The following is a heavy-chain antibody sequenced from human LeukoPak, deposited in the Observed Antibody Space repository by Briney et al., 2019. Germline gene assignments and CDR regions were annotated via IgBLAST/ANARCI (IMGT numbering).Heavy chain of an antibody. CDR2: IWYDGSNK. CDR1: GSTFSTYG. D-gene: IGHD2-8*01. V-gene: IGHV3-33*01. CDR3: ARSVYSYSFDY. J-gene: IGHJ4*02. Sequence: GRSLRLSCAASGSTFSTYGMHWVRQAPGKGLKWVAVIWYDGSNKYYADSVKGRFTMSRDNSKNTLYLQMNSLRSEDTALYFCARSVYSYSFDYWGQGTLVTVSS.